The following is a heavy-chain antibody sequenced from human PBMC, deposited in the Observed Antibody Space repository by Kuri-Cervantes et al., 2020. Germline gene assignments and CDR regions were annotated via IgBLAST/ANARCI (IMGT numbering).Heavy chain of an antibody. CDR3: ARGKGIITGTTSLSPTFDY. V-gene: IGHV3-30-3*01. D-gene: IGHD1-7*01. Sequence: GGSLRLSCAASGFTFSSYAMHWVRQAPGKGLEWVAVISYDGSNKYYADSVKGRFTISRDNSKNTLYLQMNSLRAKDTAVYYCARGKGIITGTTSLSPTFDYWGQGTLVTVSS. CDR1: GFTFSSYA. CDR2: ISYDGSNK. J-gene: IGHJ4*02.